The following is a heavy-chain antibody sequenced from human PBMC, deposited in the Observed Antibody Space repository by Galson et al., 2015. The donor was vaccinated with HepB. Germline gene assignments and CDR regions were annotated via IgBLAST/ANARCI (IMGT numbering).Heavy chain of an antibody. CDR2: ISSSSSYI. Sequence: SLRLSCAASGFTFSSYSMNWVRQAPGKGLEWVSSISSSSSYIYYADSVKGRFTISRDNAKNVLYLQMNSLSAEDTAVYYCARVLMTAMTTVTKRVGAFDIWGQGTMVTVSS. J-gene: IGHJ3*02. D-gene: IGHD4-17*01. CDR3: ARVLMTAMTTVTKRVGAFDI. V-gene: IGHV3-21*01. CDR1: GFTFSSYS.